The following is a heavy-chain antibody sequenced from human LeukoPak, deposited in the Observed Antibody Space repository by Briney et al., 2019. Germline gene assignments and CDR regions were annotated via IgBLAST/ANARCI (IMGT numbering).Heavy chain of an antibody. Sequence: PGGSLRLSCAASGFTFSSYGMHWVRQAPGKGLEWVAVISYDGSNKCYADSVKGRFTISRDNSKNTLYLQMNSLRAEDTAVYYCARLTYYYDSSGLYFDYWGQGTLVTVSS. CDR2: ISYDGSNK. CDR1: GFTFSSYG. V-gene: IGHV3-30*03. D-gene: IGHD3-22*01. CDR3: ARLTYYYDSSGLYFDY. J-gene: IGHJ4*02.